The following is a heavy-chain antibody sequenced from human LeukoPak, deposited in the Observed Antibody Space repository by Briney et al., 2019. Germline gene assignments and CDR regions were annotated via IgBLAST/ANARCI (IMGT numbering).Heavy chain of an antibody. V-gene: IGHV4-39*01. Sequence: PSETLSLTCTVSGGSISSSSYYWGWIRKPPGKGLEWIGSIYYSGSTYYNPSLKSRVTISVDTSKNQFSLKLSSVTAADTAVYYCESYRLRAVERSSDAFDIWGQGTMVTVSS. CDR3: ESYRLRAVERSSDAFDI. CDR2: IYYSGST. D-gene: IGHD2-15*01. CDR1: GGSISSSSYY. J-gene: IGHJ3*02.